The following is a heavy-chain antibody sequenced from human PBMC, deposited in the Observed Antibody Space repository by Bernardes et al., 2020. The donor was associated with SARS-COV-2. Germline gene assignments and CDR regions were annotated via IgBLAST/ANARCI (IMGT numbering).Heavy chain of an antibody. CDR3: AREIVVVPAAEYYMDV. D-gene: IGHD2-2*01. CDR2: ISYDGSNK. Sequence: GGSLRLSRAASGFTFSSYAMHWVRQAPGKGLEWVAVISYDGSNKYYADSVKGRFTISRDNSKNTLYLQMNSLRAEDTAVYYCAREIVVVPAAEYYMDVWGKGTTVTVSS. V-gene: IGHV3-30*04. J-gene: IGHJ6*03. CDR1: GFTFSSYA.